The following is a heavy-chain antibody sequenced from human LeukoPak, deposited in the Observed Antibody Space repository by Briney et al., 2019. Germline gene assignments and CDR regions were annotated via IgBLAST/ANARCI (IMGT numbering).Heavy chain of an antibody. CDR2: ISSSSSYI. D-gene: IGHD1-26*01. J-gene: IGHJ4*02. CDR1: GSTFSSYS. V-gene: IGHV3-21*01. CDR3: ASVIVGATGVDY. Sequence: PGGSLRLSCAASGSTFSSYSMNWVRQAPGKGLEWVSSISSSSSYIYYADSVKGRFTISRDNAKNSLYLQMNSLRAEDTAVYYCASVIVGATGVDYWGQGTLVTVSS.